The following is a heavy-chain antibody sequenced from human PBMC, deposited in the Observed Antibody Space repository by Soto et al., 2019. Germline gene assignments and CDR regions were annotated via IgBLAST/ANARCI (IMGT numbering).Heavy chain of an antibody. D-gene: IGHD5-12*01. CDR3: ARVISFVAENWFDP. Sequence: GASVKVSCKASGYTFTSYGISWVRQAPGQGLEWMGWISAYNGNTNYAQKLQGRVTMTTDTSTSTAYMELRSLRSDDTAVYYCARVISFVAENWFDPWGQGTLVTVSS. CDR1: GYTFTSYG. CDR2: ISAYNGNT. V-gene: IGHV1-18*01. J-gene: IGHJ5*02.